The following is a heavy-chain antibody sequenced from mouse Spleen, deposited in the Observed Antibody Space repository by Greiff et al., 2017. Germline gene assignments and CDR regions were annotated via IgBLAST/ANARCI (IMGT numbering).Heavy chain of an antibody. CDR1: GYTFTSYW. CDR3: ASPQLGKYYLDY. CDR2: IHPNSGST. J-gene: IGHJ2*01. Sequence: VQLQQPGAELVKPGASVKLSCKASGYTFTSYWMHWVKQRPGQGLEWIGMIHPNSGSTNYNEKFKSKATLTVDKSSSTAYMQLSSLTSEDSAVYYCASPQLGKYYLDYWGQGTTLTVSS. V-gene: IGHV1-64*01. D-gene: IGHD3-1*01.